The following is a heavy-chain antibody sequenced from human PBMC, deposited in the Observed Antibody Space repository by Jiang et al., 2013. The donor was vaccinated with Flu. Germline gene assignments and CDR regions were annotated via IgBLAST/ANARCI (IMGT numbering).Heavy chain of an antibody. CDR1: GYTFTSYD. D-gene: IGHD3-22*01. Sequence: SGAEVKKPGASVKVSCKASGYTFTSYDINWVRQATGQGLEWMGWMNPNSVNTGYAQKFQGRVTMTRNTSISTAYMELSSLGSEDTAVYYCARHYEGTRDNTFDIWGQGTMVTVSS. V-gene: IGHV1-8*01. CDR3: ARHYEGTRDNTFDI. CDR2: MNPNSVNT. J-gene: IGHJ3*02.